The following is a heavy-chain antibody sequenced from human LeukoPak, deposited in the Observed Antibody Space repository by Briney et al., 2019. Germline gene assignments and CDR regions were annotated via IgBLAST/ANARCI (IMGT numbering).Heavy chain of an antibody. Sequence: SQTLSLTCAVSGGSISSGDYSWSWIRQPPGKGLEWIGYIFQRGSTYYHPSLKSRVTISVDRSKNQSSLKLSSVTAADTAVYYCARVGSDWNDVRYNWFDPWGQGTLVTVSS. J-gene: IGHJ5*02. CDR1: GGSISSGDYS. D-gene: IGHD1-1*01. CDR3: ARVGSDWNDVRYNWFDP. CDR2: IFQRGST. V-gene: IGHV4-30-2*01.